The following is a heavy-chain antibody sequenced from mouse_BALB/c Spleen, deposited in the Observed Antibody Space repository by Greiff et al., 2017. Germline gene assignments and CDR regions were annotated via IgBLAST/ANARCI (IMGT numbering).Heavy chain of an antibody. V-gene: IGHV1S81*02. CDR3: TRDYGSSFDY. CDR1: GYTFTSYY. J-gene: IGHJ2*01. Sequence: QVHVKQSGAELVKPGASVKLSCKASGYTFTSYYMYWVKQRPGQGLEWIGEINPSNGGTNFNEKFKSKATLTVDKSSSTAYMQLSSLTSEDSAVYYCTRDYGSSFDYWGQGTTLTVSS. D-gene: IGHD1-1*01. CDR2: INPSNGGT.